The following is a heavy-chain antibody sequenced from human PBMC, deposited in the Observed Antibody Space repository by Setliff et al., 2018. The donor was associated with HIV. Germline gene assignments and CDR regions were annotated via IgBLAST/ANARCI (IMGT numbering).Heavy chain of an antibody. CDR2: IRYDGDNQ. Sequence: GGSLRLSCAASGFTFSSYSMNWVRQAPGKGLKWVAFIRYDGDNQYYADSVRGRFTISRDNSKTTLFLQLNTLRAEDTAMYYCAKSNANWFDLWGQGTLVTVSS. CDR3: AKSNANWFDL. J-gene: IGHJ5*02. CDR1: GFTFSSYS. D-gene: IGHD2-8*01. V-gene: IGHV3-30*02.